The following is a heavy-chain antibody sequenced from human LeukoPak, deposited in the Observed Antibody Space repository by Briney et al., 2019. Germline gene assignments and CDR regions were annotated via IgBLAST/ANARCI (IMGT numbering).Heavy chain of an antibody. Sequence: GESLKISCKGSGYSFTSYWIGWVRPMPGKGLEWMGIIYPGDSDTRYSPSFQGQVTISADKSISTAYLQWSSLKASDTAMYYCAKLASGWSSPYYFDYWGQGTLVTVSS. D-gene: IGHD6-19*01. CDR3: AKLASGWSSPYYFDY. CDR1: GYSFTSYW. J-gene: IGHJ4*02. V-gene: IGHV5-51*01. CDR2: IYPGDSDT.